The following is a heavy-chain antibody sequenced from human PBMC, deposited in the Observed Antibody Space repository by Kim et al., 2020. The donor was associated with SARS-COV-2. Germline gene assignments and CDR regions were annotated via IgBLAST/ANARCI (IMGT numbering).Heavy chain of an antibody. J-gene: IGHJ4*02. CDR3: ARMAAGGPDY. Sequence: YAGSVKDRFTIPRDNSKSTLYLLMNSLRAEDTAVYYCARMAAGGPDYWGQGTLVTVSS. V-gene: IGHV3-23*01. D-gene: IGHD6-13*01.